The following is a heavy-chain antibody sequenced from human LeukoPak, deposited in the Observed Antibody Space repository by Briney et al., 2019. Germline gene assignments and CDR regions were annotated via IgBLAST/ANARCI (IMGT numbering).Heavy chain of an antibody. J-gene: IGHJ4*02. CDR2: ISGSTSST. V-gene: IGHV3-23*01. CDR3: AKGRGSTSIYDY. D-gene: IGHD2-2*01. Sequence: SFISGSTSSTYYPASVKPLFTMSRYTSKNTLYLQMNSLRDDDTAAYYCAKGRGSTSIYDYWGQGTLVTVSS.